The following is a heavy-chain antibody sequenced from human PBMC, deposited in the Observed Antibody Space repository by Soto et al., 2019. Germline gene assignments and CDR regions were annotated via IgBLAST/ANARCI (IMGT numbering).Heavy chain of an antibody. Sequence: QVQMVESGGGLVKPGGSLRLSCEASGFTFSGYYMSWIRQAPGKGLEWVSYISSSGSTIYYADVVKGRFTISRDNAKNSLYLQMNSLRAEDRAVYYGAGGHPRGLVRAGGFDPWGQGTLVTVCS. V-gene: IGHV3-11*01. J-gene: IGHJ5*02. CDR2: ISSSGSTI. D-gene: IGHD6-19*01. CDR1: GFTFSGYY. CDR3: AGGHPRGLVRAGGFDP.